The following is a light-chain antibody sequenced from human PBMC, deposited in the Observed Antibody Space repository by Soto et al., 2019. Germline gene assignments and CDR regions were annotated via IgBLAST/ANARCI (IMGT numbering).Light chain of an antibody. Sequence: QSLMPQPAAVSGSPGQLITISCTGTNSDLGSYSLVSWFQQHPGKVPKVMIYEGTKRPSGVSDRFSGSKSDNTASLTISGLQAEEEGDYYCCSYAGDYTFVFGNGTKVTVL. J-gene: IGLJ1*01. CDR1: NSDLGSYSL. V-gene: IGLV2-23*01. CDR2: EGT. CDR3: CSYAGDYTFV.